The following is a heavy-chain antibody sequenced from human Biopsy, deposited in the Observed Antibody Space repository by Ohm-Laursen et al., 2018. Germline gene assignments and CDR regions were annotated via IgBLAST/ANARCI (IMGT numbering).Heavy chain of an antibody. CDR3: AKRGVERGRPLAY. J-gene: IGHJ4*02. D-gene: IGHD1-1*01. CDR1: GGTFSSFG. V-gene: IGHV1-69*01. CDR2: INSMFGTT. Sequence: SSAKVSCKASGGTFSSFGISWVRQAPGQGLEWMGEINSMFGTTNYAQTFQGRVTITADESTSTAYMEVSSLRSEDTAVYYCAKRGVERGRPLAYWGQGTLVTVSS.